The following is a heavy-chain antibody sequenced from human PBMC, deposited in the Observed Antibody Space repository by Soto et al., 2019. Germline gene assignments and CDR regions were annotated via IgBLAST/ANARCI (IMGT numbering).Heavy chain of an antibody. CDR3: VRCNYFDY. V-gene: IGHV4-59*01. J-gene: IGHJ4*02. CDR2: IYYSGTT. CDR1: GGSISSYY. Sequence: PSETLSLTCSVSGGSISSYYWGWIRQPPGKGLEWIGFIYYSGTTNYNSSLKGRVSISVDTSKNQFSLKMGSVTAADTAVYYCVRCNYFDYWGQGTLVTVSS.